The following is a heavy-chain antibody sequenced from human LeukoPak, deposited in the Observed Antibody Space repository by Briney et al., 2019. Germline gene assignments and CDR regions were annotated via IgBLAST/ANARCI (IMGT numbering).Heavy chain of an antibody. D-gene: IGHD4-17*01. V-gene: IGHV1-69*01. CDR2: IIPIFGTA. J-gene: IGHJ6*02. Sequence: GSSVKVSCKASGGTFNSYAISWVRQAPGQGLEWMGGIIPIFGTANYARKFQGRVTITADESTSTAYMELSSLRSEDTAVYYCASAAGNDYGDYGDYYYGMDVWGQGTTVTVSS. CDR3: ASAAGNDYGDYGDYYYGMDV. CDR1: GGTFNSYA.